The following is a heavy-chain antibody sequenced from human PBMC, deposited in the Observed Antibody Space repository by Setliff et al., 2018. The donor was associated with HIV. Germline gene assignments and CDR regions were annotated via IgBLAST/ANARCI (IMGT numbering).Heavy chain of an antibody. CDR2: IYYRGST. Sequence: SETLSLTCTVSGDSISSSSHYWGWIRQPPGKGLEWIGSIYYRGSTYYNPSLKSRVTISVDTSKNQFSLKLSSVTAADTAVFYCARHYGGNLDAFDIWGLGTMVTVSS. V-gene: IGHV4-39*01. CDR1: GDSISSSSHY. J-gene: IGHJ3*02. D-gene: IGHD4-17*01. CDR3: ARHYGGNLDAFDI.